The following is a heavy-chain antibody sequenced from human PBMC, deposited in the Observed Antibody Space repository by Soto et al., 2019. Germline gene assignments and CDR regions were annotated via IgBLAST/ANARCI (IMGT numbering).Heavy chain of an antibody. D-gene: IGHD6-19*01. CDR3: AHTFLQSGVISVAY. V-gene: IGHV2-5*01. Sequence: QITLKESGPTLVRPTQTLTLTCSVSGFSLSSDGVAVTWFRQPPGRALEWLGLVYWNEEKHLRPSLEKRLTLTKDNSRSQVVLRLSTVHTGDTGTYFSAHTFLQSGVISVAYWGLGTLVVVS. J-gene: IGHJ4*02. CDR2: VYWNEEK. CDR1: GFSLSSDGVA.